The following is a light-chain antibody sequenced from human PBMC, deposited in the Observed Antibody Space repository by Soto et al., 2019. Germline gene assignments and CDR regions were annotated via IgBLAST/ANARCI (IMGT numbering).Light chain of an antibody. CDR2: EVS. Sequence: QSALTQPASVSGSPGQSITISCTGTSSDVGAYNSVSWYQQYPGTAPQLVIYEVSRRPSGVASRFSGSKSGNTASLTISGLQVEDEAEYFCGSFTTSRIWVFGGGTKL. CDR1: SSDVGAYNS. J-gene: IGLJ3*02. V-gene: IGLV2-14*01. CDR3: GSFTTSRIWV.